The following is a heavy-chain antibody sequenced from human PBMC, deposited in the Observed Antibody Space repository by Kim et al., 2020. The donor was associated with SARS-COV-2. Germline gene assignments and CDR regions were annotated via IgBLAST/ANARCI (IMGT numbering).Heavy chain of an antibody. J-gene: IGHJ6*02. V-gene: IGHV3-7*03. Sequence: GGSLRLSCAASGFTFSSYWMSWVRQAPGKGLEWVANIKQDGSEKYYVDSVKGRFTISRDNAKNSLYLQINSLRAEDTAVYYCARDRIQLFPDYYYYGMDVWGQGTTVTVSS. CDR1: GFTFSSYW. CDR2: IKQDGSEK. CDR3: ARDRIQLFPDYYYYGMDV. D-gene: IGHD5-18*01.